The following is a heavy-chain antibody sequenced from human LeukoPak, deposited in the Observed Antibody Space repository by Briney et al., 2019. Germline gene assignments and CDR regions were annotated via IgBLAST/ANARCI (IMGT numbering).Heavy chain of an antibody. CDR2: INPNSGGT. Sequence: GASVKVSCKASGYSFTDYFMQWVRHAPGQGLEWMGWINPNSGGTSYAQKFQGRVTMTRDTSISTAYMELSRLRSDDTAVYYCARDFEVGTGGTAYEYFDYWGQGTLVTVSS. V-gene: IGHV1-2*02. J-gene: IGHJ4*01. CDR3: ARDFEVGTGGTAYEYFDY. D-gene: IGHD1-1*01. CDR1: GYSFTDYF.